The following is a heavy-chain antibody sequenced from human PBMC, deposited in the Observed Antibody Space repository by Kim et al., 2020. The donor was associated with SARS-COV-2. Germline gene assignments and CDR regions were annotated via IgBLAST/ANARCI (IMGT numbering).Heavy chain of an antibody. Sequence: ASVKVSCKASGYTFTSYAMHWVRQAPGQRLEWMGWINAGNGNTKYSQKFQGRVTITRDTSASTAYMELSSLRSEDTAVYYCVRGGPPPGYSSGWGQGTLVTVSS. J-gene: IGHJ4*02. CDR1: GYTFTSYA. V-gene: IGHV1-3*01. D-gene: IGHD6-19*01. CDR3: VRGGPPPGYSSG. CDR2: INAGNGNT.